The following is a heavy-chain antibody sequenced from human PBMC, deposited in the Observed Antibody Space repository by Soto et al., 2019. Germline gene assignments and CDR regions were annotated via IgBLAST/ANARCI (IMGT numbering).Heavy chain of an antibody. J-gene: IGHJ4*02. D-gene: IGHD6-13*01. Sequence: GGSLRLSCAASGFTFNNYAMTWVRQTPGKGLEWVSGISGSGSSTFYADSVKGRFTISRDNSKNKLHLQMNSLRAEDTAVYYCASIIAAADYYFDYWGQGTLVIVSS. CDR3: ASIIAAADYYFDY. CDR2: ISGSGSST. CDR1: GFTFNNYA. V-gene: IGHV3-23*01.